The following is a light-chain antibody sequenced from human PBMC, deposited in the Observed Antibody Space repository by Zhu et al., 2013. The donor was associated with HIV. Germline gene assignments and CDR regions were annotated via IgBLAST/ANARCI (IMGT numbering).Light chain of an antibody. CDR1: QSVSSY. Sequence: EIVLTQSPATLSLSPGERATLSCRASQSVSSYLAWYQQKPGQAPRLLIYDASNRATGIPARFSGSGSGTDFTLTIKHLRASKILSVYYCQQRSNWPTFTFG. CDR2: DAS. V-gene: IGKV3-11*01. CDR3: QQRSNWPTFT. J-gene: IGKJ3*01.